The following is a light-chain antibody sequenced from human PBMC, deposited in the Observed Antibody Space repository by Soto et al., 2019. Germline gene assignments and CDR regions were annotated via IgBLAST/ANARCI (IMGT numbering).Light chain of an antibody. CDR2: GAS. V-gene: IGKV3-15*01. J-gene: IGKJ2*01. Sequence: EIVMTQSPATLSVSPGERATLSCSASQSVSSNLAWYQQKPGQAPRLLIYGASTRATGIPARFSGSGSGTESSLTISSLQSEDFAVYYCQQYNNWPDTFGQGTKLEIK. CDR1: QSVSSN. CDR3: QQYNNWPDT.